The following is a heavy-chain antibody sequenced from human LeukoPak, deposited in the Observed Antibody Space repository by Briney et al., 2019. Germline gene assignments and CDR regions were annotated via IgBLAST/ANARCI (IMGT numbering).Heavy chain of an antibody. CDR1: GFTFSSYG. CDR3: ARSGGYGGYDFQYYFDY. D-gene: IGHD5-12*01. J-gene: IGHJ4*02. V-gene: IGHV3-33*01. Sequence: GSLGLSCAASGFTFSSYGMHWVRQAPGKGLEWVAVIWYDGSNKYYADSVKGRFTISRDNSKNTLYLQMNSLRAEDTAVYYCARSGGYGGYDFQYYFDYWGQGTLVTVSS. CDR2: IWYDGSNK.